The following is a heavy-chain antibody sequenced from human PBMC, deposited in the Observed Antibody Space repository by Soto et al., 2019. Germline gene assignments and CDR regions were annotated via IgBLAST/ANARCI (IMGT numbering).Heavy chain of an antibody. J-gene: IGHJ4*02. V-gene: IGHV3-15*01. D-gene: IGHD1-7*01. CDR3: TSLKTGTPNFDY. Sequence: GGSLRLSCAASGFTFGNAWMSWVRQAPGKGLEWVGRIKSKTDGGTTDYAAPVKGRFTISRDDSKNTLYLQMNSLKTEDTAVYYCTSLKTGTPNFDYWGQGTLVTVSS. CDR2: IKSKTDGGTT. CDR1: GFTFGNAW.